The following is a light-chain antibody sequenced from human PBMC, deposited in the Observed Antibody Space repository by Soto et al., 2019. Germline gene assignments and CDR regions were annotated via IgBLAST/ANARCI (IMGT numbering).Light chain of an antibody. CDR1: QSIRKW. CDR3: QQYSGYSRR. CDR2: KAS. V-gene: IGKV1-5*03. J-gene: IGKJ1*01. Sequence: DIQMTQSPSTLSASVGDRVTITCRASQSIRKWLAWYQQKPGKAPKLLIYKASSLQSGVPSRFSGSGSGTEFTLTISSLQPDDFATYFCQQYSGYSRRFGQGTKVQIK.